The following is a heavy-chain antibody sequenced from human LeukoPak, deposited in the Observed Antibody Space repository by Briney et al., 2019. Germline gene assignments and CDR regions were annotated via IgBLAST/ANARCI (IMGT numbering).Heavy chain of an antibody. CDR3: ARDLGGSLSFDI. V-gene: IGHV3-7*01. J-gene: IGHJ3*02. D-gene: IGHD1-26*01. CDR1: GFTFSSYG. CDR2: IKQDGSEK. Sequence: PGRSLRLSCAASGFTFSSYGMHWVRQAPGKGLEWVANIKQDGSEKYYVDSVKGRFTISRDNAKNSLYLQMNSLRAEDTAVYYCARDLGGSLSFDIWGQGTMVTVSS.